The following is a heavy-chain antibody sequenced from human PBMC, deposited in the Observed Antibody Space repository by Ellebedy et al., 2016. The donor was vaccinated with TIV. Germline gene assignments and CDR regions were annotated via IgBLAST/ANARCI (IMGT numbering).Heavy chain of an antibody. CDR3: ASSVVGI. D-gene: IGHD3-22*01. CDR1: RYTFTSYA. CDR2: INPGNRNT. J-gene: IGHJ4*02. V-gene: IGHV1-3*01. Sequence: ASVKVSXKASRYTFTSYAIHWVRQAPGQRLEWMGWINPGNRNTKYSQKFQGRVTITTDTSASTAYMELSSLRSEDTAVYYCASSVVGIWGQGTLVTVSS.